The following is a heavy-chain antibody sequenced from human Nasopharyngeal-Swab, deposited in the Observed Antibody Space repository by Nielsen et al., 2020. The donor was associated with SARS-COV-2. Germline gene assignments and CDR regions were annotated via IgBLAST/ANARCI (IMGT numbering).Heavy chain of an antibody. V-gene: IGHV3-21*01. Sequence: GESQKISCAASGFTFSSYSMNWVRQAPGKGLEWVSSISSSSSYIYYADSVKGRFTISRDNAKNSLYLQMNSLRAEDTAVYYCARDPGPADYDFWSGYPGGMDVWGQGTTVTVSS. CDR1: GFTFSSYS. CDR3: ARDPGPADYDFWSGYPGGMDV. D-gene: IGHD3-3*01. CDR2: ISSSSSYI. J-gene: IGHJ6*02.